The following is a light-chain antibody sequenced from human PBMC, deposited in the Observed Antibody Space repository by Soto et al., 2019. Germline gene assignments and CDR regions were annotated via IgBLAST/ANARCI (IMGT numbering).Light chain of an antibody. CDR2: RVS. V-gene: IGKV2-30*01. J-gene: IGKJ3*01. CDR1: QSLVYSDGQTY. CDR3: MQAVYWPFT. Sequence: DIVLTQSPLLLPVTLGQPASISCTSSQSLVYSDGQTYLSWFQQRPGQSPRRLIYRVSNRDTGVPVRFSASGSGTYFTLKISRVEAEDVAVYFCMQAVYWPFTFGPGTKVDIK.